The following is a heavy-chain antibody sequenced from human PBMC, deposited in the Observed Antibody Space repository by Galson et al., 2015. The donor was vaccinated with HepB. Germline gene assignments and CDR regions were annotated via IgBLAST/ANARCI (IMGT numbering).Heavy chain of an antibody. CDR3: AREDGGPLDAFDI. CDR1: GGTFSSYA. CDR2: IIPIFGTA. Sequence: SVKVSCKASGGTFSSYAISWVRQAPGQGLEWMGGIIPIFGTANYAQKFQGRVTITADESTSTAYMELSSLRSEDTAVYYCAREDGGPLDAFDIWGQGTMVTVSS. D-gene: IGHD4-23*01. V-gene: IGHV1-69*13. J-gene: IGHJ3*02.